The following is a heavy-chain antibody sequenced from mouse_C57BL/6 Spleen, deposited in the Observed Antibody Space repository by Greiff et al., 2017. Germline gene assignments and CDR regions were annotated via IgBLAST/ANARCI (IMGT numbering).Heavy chain of an antibody. CDR1: GYSITSGYY. J-gene: IGHJ2*01. CDR3: ARERNDGYYFDY. CDR2: ISYDGSN. V-gene: IGHV3-6*01. Sequence: EVQRVESGPGLVKPSQSLSLTCSVTGYSITSGYYWNWIRQFPGNKLEWMGYISYDGSNNYNPSLKNRISITRDTSKNQFFLKLNSVTTEDTATYYCARERNDGYYFDYWGQGTTLTVSS. D-gene: IGHD2-3*01.